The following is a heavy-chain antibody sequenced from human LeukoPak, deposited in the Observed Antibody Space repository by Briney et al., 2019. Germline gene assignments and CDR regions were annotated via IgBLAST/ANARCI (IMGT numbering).Heavy chain of an antibody. Sequence: GGSLRLSCAASGFTFNSYAMDWVRQAPGKGLEWVSAISGSGGSTYYADSVKGRFTISRDNSKNTLYLQVNSLRADDTAVYYCARLWIGEPPLVCGMDVWGQGTTVTVSS. V-gene: IGHV3-23*01. CDR2: ISGSGGST. CDR3: ARLWIGEPPLVCGMDV. CDR1: GFTFNSYA. D-gene: IGHD3-10*01. J-gene: IGHJ6*02.